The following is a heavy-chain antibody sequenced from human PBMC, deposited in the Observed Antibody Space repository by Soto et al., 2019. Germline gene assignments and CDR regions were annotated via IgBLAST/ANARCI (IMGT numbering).Heavy chain of an antibody. D-gene: IGHD4-17*01. CDR2: INPSGGST. V-gene: IGHV1-46*01. Sequence: ASVKVSCKASGYTFPSYYMHWVRQAPGQGLEWMGIINPSGGSTSYAQKFQGRVTMTRDTSTSTVYMELSSLRSEDTAVYYCARVDYGDYAFDYWGQGTLVTVSS. CDR3: ARVDYGDYAFDY. CDR1: GYTFPSYY. J-gene: IGHJ4*02.